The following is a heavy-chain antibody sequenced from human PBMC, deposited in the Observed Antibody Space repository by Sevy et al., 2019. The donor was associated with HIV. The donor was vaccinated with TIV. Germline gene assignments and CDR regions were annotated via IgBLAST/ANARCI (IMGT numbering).Heavy chain of an antibody. CDR3: ARDVDTPFVRSFDS. CDR1: GLTFSSDS. Sequence: GGSLRLSGVVSGLTFSSDSMNWVRQAPGKGLEGLAYISSSSRNIDYADSVEGRFTISRDNDKKSVFLQMNNLRDEDSATYYCARDVDTPFVRSFDSWGQGTLVTVSS. CDR2: ISSSSRNI. V-gene: IGHV3-48*02. J-gene: IGHJ4*02. D-gene: IGHD5-18*01.